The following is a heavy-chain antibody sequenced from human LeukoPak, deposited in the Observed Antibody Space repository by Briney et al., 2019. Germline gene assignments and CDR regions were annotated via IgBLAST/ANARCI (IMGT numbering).Heavy chain of an antibody. CDR2: ISSSSSYI. D-gene: IGHD2-15*01. CDR1: GFTFSSYS. CDR3: ARIRSKLRGWDY. Sequence: GGSLRLSCAASGFTFSSYSMNWVRRAPGNGLEWVSSISSSSSYIYYADSVKGRFTISRDNAKNSLYLQMNSLRAEDTAVYYCARIRSKLRGWDYWGQGTLVTVSS. V-gene: IGHV3-21*01. J-gene: IGHJ4*02.